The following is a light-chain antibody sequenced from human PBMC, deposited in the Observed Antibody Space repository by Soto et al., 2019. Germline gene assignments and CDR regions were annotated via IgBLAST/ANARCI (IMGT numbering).Light chain of an antibody. CDR3: SSYTSSSTLV. CDR1: SSNIGAGFD. CDR2: DNN. V-gene: IGLV1-40*01. Sequence: QSALTQPPSVSGAPGQRVTISCTGSSSNIGAGFDVHWYHQLPGTAPKLIIYDNNNRPSGVPDRFSGSKSGTSASLAITGLQAEDEADFYCSSYTSSSTLVFGTGTRSPS. J-gene: IGLJ1*01.